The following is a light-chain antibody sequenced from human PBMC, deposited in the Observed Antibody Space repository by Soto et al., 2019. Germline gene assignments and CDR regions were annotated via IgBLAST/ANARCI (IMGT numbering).Light chain of an antibody. CDR2: GAS. J-gene: IGKJ3*01. V-gene: IGKV3-20*01. CDR3: QQYGSSRFT. CDR1: QSISSSY. Sequence: EIVLTQSPGTLSLSPGERATLSCRASQSISSSYLAWYQQNPGQAPRLLGYGASSRATGIPDRFSGSGSGTDVTLTISRLDPEDFAEYYCQQYGSSRFTFGPGTKVDIK.